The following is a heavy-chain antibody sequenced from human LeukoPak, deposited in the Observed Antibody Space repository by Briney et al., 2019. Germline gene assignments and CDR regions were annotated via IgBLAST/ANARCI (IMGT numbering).Heavy chain of an antibody. CDR1: GFTFSSYA. V-gene: IGHV3-30-3*01. CDR3: ARWISLQH. J-gene: IGHJ1*01. CDR2: ISYDGSNK. D-gene: IGHD2-2*03. Sequence: GGSLRLSCAASGFTFSSYAMHWVRQAPGKGLEWVAVISYDGSNKYYADSVKGRFTISRDNSKNTLYLQMNSLRAEDTAVYYCARWISLQHWGQGTLVTVSS.